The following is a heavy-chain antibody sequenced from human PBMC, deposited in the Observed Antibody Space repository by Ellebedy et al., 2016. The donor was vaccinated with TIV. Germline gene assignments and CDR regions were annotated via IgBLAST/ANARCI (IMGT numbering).Heavy chain of an antibody. CDR2: ISAYNGNT. D-gene: IGHD3-22*01. V-gene: IGHV1-18*01. CDR1: GGTFSSYA. J-gene: IGHJ4*02. CDR3: ARAPWLANYYDSSGSYLYFDY. Sequence: ASVKVSCXASGGTFSSYAISWVRQAPGQGLEWMGWISAYNGNTNYAQKLQGRVTMTTDTSTSTAYMELRSLRSDDTAVYYCARAPWLANYYDSSGSYLYFDYWGQGTLVTVSS.